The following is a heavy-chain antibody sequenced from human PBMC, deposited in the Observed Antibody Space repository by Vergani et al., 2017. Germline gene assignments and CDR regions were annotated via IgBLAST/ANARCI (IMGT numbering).Heavy chain of an antibody. Sequence: QVQLEESGGGVVQPGRSLRLSCAGSGFTLSSHAMHWVRQAPGKGLEWVAFIWYDGSKEYYADSVKGRFTISRDNSKNTLYLQMNNLRAADTAVYYCARSGCCAHGVCYMTYYYYMDVWGKGTAVTVSS. D-gene: IGHD2-8*01. V-gene: IGHV3-33*01. CDR1: GFTLSSHA. CDR3: ARSGCCAHGVCYMTYYYYMDV. CDR2: IWYDGSKE. J-gene: IGHJ6*03.